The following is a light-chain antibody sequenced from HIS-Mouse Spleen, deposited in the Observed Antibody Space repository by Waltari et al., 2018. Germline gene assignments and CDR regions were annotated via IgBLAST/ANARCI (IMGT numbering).Light chain of an antibody. CDR1: SSNLGIKT. CDR3: AAWDDSLNGNYV. Sequence: QSVLTQPPSASGPPGQRVTISCSGSSSNLGIKTVTLYQQPPGTAPKLLIYSNNQRPSGVPDRFSGSKSGTSASLAISGLQSEDEADYYCAAWDDSLNGNYVFGTGTKVTVL. CDR2: SNN. V-gene: IGLV1-44*01. J-gene: IGLJ1*01.